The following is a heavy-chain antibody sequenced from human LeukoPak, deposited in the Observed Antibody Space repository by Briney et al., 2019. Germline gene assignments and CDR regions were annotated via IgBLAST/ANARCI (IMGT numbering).Heavy chain of an antibody. V-gene: IGHV3-23*01. J-gene: IGHJ5*02. CDR2: ISNGNP. Sequence: QPGGALVLSCAASGFPFSNHAMRWVRQPPGKGLEWVAAISNGNPYYAASVRGRFTISRDDSRNMVYLQMNSLRDEDTALYYCVREAGYCSSVCLKSNWFDPWGQGTLVTVSS. CDR3: VREAGYCSSVCLKSNWFDP. D-gene: IGHD2-8*02. CDR1: GFPFSNHA.